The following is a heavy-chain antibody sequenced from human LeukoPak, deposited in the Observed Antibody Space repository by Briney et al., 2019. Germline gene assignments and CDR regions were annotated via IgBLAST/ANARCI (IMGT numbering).Heavy chain of an antibody. CDR2: IIPIFGTA. J-gene: IGHJ4*02. CDR3: ARDPGSLGYFDY. Sequence: SVKVSCKASGGIFSIYAISWVRQAPGHGLEWMGGIIPIFGTANYAQKFQGRVTITADESTSTAYMELSSLRSEDTAVYYCARDPGSLGYFDYWGQGTLVTVSS. D-gene: IGHD1-14*01. CDR1: GGIFSIYA. V-gene: IGHV1-69*13.